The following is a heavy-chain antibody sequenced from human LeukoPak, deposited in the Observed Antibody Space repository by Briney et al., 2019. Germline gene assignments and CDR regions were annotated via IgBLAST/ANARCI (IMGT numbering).Heavy chain of an antibody. V-gene: IGHV4-34*01. CDR1: GGSFSGYY. Sequence: SETLSLTCAVYGGSFSGYYWSWIRQPPGKGLEWIGEINHSGSTNYNPSLKSRVTISVDTSKNQFSLKLSSVTAADTAVYYCASSPDLGTVTTLLDYWGQGTLVTVSS. CDR2: INHSGST. J-gene: IGHJ4*02. D-gene: IGHD4-17*01. CDR3: ASSPDLGTVTTLLDY.